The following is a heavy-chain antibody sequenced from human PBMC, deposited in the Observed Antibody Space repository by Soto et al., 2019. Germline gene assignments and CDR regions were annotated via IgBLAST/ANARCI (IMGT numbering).Heavy chain of an antibody. J-gene: IGHJ4*02. CDR3: TKAAWCSSTSCYSAASDY. CDR2: ISYDGSNK. V-gene: IGHV3-30*18. CDR1: GFTFSNSG. Sequence: QVQLVESGGGVVQPGRSLRLSCVASGFTFSNSGMHWVRQAPGKGLQWVAVISYDGSNKYYADSVKGRFTISRDISKNTLYRQMNSLTTDDTAVYYCTKAAWCSSTSCYSAASDYWGQGTLVSVSS. D-gene: IGHD2-2*01.